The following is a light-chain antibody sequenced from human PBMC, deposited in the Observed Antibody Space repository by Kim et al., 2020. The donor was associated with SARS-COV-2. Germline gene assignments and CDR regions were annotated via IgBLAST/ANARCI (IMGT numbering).Light chain of an antibody. CDR3: RQYGGSPPYT. CDR2: VAA. J-gene: IGKJ2*01. CDR1: QSVTNNC. Sequence: PGGRVTLAGRARQSVTNNCLACYQRKVGQAPRLLIFVAAARATGIPDRFSGSGCGTDFTLTISRLEPEDFVVYYCRQYGGSPPYTFGQGTKLEI. V-gene: IGKV3-20*01.